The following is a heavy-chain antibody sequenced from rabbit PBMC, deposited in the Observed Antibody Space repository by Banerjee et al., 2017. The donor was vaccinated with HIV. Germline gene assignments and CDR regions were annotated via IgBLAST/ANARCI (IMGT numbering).Heavy chain of an antibody. CDR2: IYTGDGST. Sequence: QEQLEESGGGLVQPEGSLTVTCTASGFSFSSNYWICWVRQAPGKGLEWIGCIYTGDGSTYYASWVNGRFTLSRENNQNTVTLQLNSLTAADTATYFCARDLAGVIGWNFNLWGPGTLVTVS. J-gene: IGHJ4*01. CDR3: ARDLAGVIGWNFNL. D-gene: IGHD4-1*01. V-gene: IGHV1S45*01. CDR1: GFSFSSNYW.